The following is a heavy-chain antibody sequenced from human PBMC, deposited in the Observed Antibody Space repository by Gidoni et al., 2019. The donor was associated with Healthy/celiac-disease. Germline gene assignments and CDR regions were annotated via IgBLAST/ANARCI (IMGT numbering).Heavy chain of an antibody. D-gene: IGHD6-19*01. V-gene: IGHV4-59*01. CDR3: ARVPIAVAGQDYYYYMDV. J-gene: IGHJ6*03. Sequence: SGGSISSYYWSWIRQPPGKGLEWIGYIYYSGSTNYNPSLKSRVTISVDTSKNQFSLKLSSVTAADTAVYYCARVPIAVAGQDYYYYMDVWGKGTTVTVSS. CDR1: GGSISSYY. CDR2: IYYSGST.